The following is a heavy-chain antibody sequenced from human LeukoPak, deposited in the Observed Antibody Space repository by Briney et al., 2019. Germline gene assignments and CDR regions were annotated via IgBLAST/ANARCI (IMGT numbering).Heavy chain of an antibody. CDR1: GGSISSYY. Sequence: PSETLSLTCTVSGGSISSYYRSWIRQPAGKGLEWIGRIYTSGSTNYNPSLKSRVTMSVDTSKNQFSLKLSSVTAADTAVYYCARGWIQLSLHVFDIWGQGTMVTVSS. CDR2: IYTSGST. J-gene: IGHJ3*02. V-gene: IGHV4-4*07. CDR3: ARGWIQLSLHVFDI. D-gene: IGHD5-18*01.